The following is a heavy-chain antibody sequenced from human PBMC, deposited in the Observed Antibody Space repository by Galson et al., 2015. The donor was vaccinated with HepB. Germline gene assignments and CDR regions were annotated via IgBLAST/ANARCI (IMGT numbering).Heavy chain of an antibody. Sequence: SVKVSCKASGYTFTRYYMLWVRQAPGQGLEWMGIINPSGGSTSYAQNFQGRVTMTRDTSTSTVYMELSSLRSEDTAVYYCARGSDYDSGAYWDLFDYWGRGTLVTVSS. CDR3: ARGSDYDSGAYWDLFDY. CDR2: INPSGGST. J-gene: IGHJ4*02. V-gene: IGHV1-46*01. CDR1: GYTFTRYY. D-gene: IGHD3-22*01.